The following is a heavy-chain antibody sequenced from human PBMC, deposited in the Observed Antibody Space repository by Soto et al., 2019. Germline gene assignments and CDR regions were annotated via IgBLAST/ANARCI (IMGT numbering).Heavy chain of an antibody. CDR2: ISYDGSNK. Sequence: PGGSLRLSCAASGFTFSSYAMHWARQAPGKGLEWVAVISYDGSNKYYADSVKGRFTISRDNSKNTLYLQMNSLRAEDTAVYYCARDSVITIFGVVTPGYYGMDVWGQGTTVTVSS. J-gene: IGHJ6*02. CDR1: GFTFSSYA. V-gene: IGHV3-30-3*01. D-gene: IGHD3-3*01. CDR3: ARDSVITIFGVVTPGYYGMDV.